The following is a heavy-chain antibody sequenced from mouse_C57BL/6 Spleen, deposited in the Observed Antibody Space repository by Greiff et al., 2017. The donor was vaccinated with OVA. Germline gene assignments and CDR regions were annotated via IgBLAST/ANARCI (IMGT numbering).Heavy chain of an antibody. CDR1: GYTFTSYW. Sequence: QVQLKQPGAELVKPGASVKMSCKASGYTFTSYWITWVKQRPGQGLEWIGDIYPGSGSTNYNEKFKSKATLTVDTSSSTAYMQLSSLTSEDSAVYYCARGPPGGGIPYYFDYWGQGTTLTVSS. CDR3: ARGPPGGGIPYYFDY. CDR2: IYPGSGST. J-gene: IGHJ2*01. D-gene: IGHD4-1*01. V-gene: IGHV1-55*01.